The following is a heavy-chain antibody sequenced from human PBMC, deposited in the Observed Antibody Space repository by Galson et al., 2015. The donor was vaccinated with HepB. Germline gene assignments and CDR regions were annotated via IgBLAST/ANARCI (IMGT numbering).Heavy chain of an antibody. V-gene: IGHV1-46*01. D-gene: IGHD2-15*01. J-gene: IGHJ4*02. CDR1: GYTFTSYY. CDR3: ARDGYCSGGSCYSSYYFDY. Sequence: SVKVSCKASGYTFTSYYMHWVRQAPGQGLEWMGIINPSGGSTSYAQKFQGRVTMTRDTSTSTVYMELSSLRSEDTAVYYCARDGYCSGGSCYSSYYFDYWGQGTLVTVSS. CDR2: INPSGGST.